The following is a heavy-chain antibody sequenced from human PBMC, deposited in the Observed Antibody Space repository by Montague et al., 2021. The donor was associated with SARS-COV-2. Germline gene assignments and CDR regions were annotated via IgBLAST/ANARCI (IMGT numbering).Heavy chain of an antibody. D-gene: IGHD3-10*01. V-gene: IGHV6-1*01. J-gene: IGHJ6*02. CDR3: TSGREGNYNVMDV. CDR1: GDSVSSSSAT. Sequence: CAISGDSVSSSSATWNWVRQSPSRGLEWLGRTYYRSKWYNDYAVSVRGLVTINPDTSKNQFSLQLNSVTPEDTAIYYCTSGREGNYNVMDVWGQGTTVTVPS. CDR2: TYYRSKWYN.